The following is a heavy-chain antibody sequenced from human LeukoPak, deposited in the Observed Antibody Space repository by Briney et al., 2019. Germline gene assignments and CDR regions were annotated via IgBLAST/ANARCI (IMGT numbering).Heavy chain of an antibody. CDR3: ARDFYGDYVAAFDL. CDR1: GLTFSTYM. D-gene: IGHD4-17*01. Sequence: PGGSLRPSCAASGLTFSTYMMNWVRQAPGKGLEWVSSISSSSSYIYYAESVKGRFTISRDNAKNSLYLQMNSLRAEDTAVYYCARDFYGDYVAAFDLWGQGTMVTVSS. V-gene: IGHV3-21*01. CDR2: ISSSSSYI. J-gene: IGHJ3*01.